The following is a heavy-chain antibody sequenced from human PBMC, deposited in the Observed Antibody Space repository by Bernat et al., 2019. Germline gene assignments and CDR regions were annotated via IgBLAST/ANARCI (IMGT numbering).Heavy chain of an antibody. D-gene: IGHD3-22*01. CDR2: ISGSGGST. CDR1: GFTFSSYA. CDR3: AKDIDPRYYYDSSGYSAGSGAFDI. V-gene: IGHV3-23*01. Sequence: EVQLLESGGGLVQPGGSLRLSCAASGFTFSSYAMSWVRQAPGKGLEWVSAISGSGGSTYYADSVKGRFTISRDNSKNTLYLQMNSLRAEDTAVYYFAKDIDPRYYYDSSGYSAGSGAFDIWGQGTMVTVSS. J-gene: IGHJ3*02.